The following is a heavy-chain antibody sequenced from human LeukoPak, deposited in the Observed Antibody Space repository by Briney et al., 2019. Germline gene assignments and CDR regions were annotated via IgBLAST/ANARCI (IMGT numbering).Heavy chain of an antibody. CDR3: ATCKGGRSRENDY. CDR2: ISGSGGST. D-gene: IGHD3-16*01. CDR1: GFTFSSYA. J-gene: IGHJ4*02. V-gene: IGHV3-23*01. Sequence: PGGSLRLSCAASGFTFSSYAMSWVRQAPGKGLEWVSDISGSGGSTYYADSVKGWFTISRDNTKNTLYLQMNSLRAEDTAVYYCATCKGGRSRENDYWGQGTLVTVSS.